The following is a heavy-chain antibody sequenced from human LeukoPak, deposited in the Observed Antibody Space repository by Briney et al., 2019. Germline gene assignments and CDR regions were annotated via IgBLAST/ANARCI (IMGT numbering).Heavy chain of an antibody. D-gene: IGHD6-13*01. CDR3: ARSEPDTGIAAAGTESAFDI. Sequence: ASVKVSCEASGYTFTSYGISWVREAPGQGLEWMGWISAYNGNTNYAQKLQGRVTMTTDTSTSTAYMELRSLRSDDLAVYDCARSEPDTGIAAAGTESAFDIRGQGTMVTVSS. CDR2: ISAYNGNT. CDR1: GYTFTSYG. V-gene: IGHV1-18*03. J-gene: IGHJ3*02.